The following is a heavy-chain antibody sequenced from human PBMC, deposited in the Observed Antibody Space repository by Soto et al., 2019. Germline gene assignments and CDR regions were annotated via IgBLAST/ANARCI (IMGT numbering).Heavy chain of an antibody. CDR3: ARLSGDHSAFFSYGMDA. J-gene: IGHJ6*04. CDR2: INSDGTIS. CDR1: GCTFDTYW. D-gene: IGHD2-21*01. Sequence: GGSLRLSGAASGCTFDTYWMNWVRQAPGNGPEWLSGINSDGTISSYADSVKGRFTISRDNAGNTLSLQMNSLRADDTAVYYCARLSGDHSAFFSYGMDAWGKGTTVTVSS. V-gene: IGHV3-74*01.